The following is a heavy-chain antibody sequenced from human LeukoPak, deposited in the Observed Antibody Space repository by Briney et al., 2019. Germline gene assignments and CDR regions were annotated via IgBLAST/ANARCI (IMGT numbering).Heavy chain of an antibody. V-gene: IGHV4-31*03. CDR2: IYYSGST. Sequence: SETLSLTCTVSGGSISSGGYYWSWIRQHPGKGLEWIGYIYYSGSTYYNPSLKSRVTISVDTSKNQFSLELSSVTAADTAVYYCATSAMVSSRALDYWGQGTLVTVSS. D-gene: IGHD5-18*01. CDR3: ATSAMVSSRALDY. J-gene: IGHJ4*02. CDR1: GGSISSGGYY.